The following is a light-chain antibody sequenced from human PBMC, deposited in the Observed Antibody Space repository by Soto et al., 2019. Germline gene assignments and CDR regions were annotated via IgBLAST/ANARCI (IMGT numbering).Light chain of an antibody. V-gene: IGKV3-20*01. CDR2: GAS. CDR3: QQYATSPLT. Sequence: EIVLTQSPGTLSLSPGERATLSCRASQSVSISYLAWCQQKPGQAPRLLIYGASSRATGSPDRFSGSGSGTDFTLTSSRLEPDDFAVYYCQQYATSPLTFGGGTKVEIK. CDR1: QSVSISY. J-gene: IGKJ4*01.